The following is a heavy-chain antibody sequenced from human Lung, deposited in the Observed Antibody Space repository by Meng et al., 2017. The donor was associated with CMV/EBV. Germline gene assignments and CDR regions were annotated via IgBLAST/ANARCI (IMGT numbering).Heavy chain of an antibody. J-gene: IGHJ6*02. V-gene: IGHV3-73*01. D-gene: IGHD3-3*01. CDR1: GFTFSGSA. CDR2: IRSKANSYAT. CDR3: TSHSYDFWGGMDV. Sequence: ESXKISXAASGFTFSGSAMHWVRQASGKGLEWVGRIRSKANSYATAYAASVKGRFTISRDDSKNTAYLQMNSLKTEDTAVYYCTSHSYDFWGGMDVWGQGTTVTVSS.